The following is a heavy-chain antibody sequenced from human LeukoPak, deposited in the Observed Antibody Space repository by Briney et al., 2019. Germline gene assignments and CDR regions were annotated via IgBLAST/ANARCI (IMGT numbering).Heavy chain of an antibody. CDR3: ATADYGGGGRYRQFAY. Sequence: GASVKVSCKASACTFTNHAITWQRQPPGQGFEWMGGVIPILLTPRYAQKFQDRVTITVDEATTTVYFDLNSLTSEDTGVYYCATADYGGGGRYRQFAYWGQGTLITVSS. CDR1: ACTFTNHA. J-gene: IGHJ4*02. V-gene: IGHV1-69*13. CDR2: VIPILLTP. D-gene: IGHD4/OR15-4a*01.